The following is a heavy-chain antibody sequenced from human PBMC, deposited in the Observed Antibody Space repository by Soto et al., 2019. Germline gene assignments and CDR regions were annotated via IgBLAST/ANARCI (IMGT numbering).Heavy chain of an antibody. D-gene: IGHD3-9*01. J-gene: IGHJ5*02. CDR1: GGSTRNYF. CDR2: IYYSGTT. CDR3: ARYVNPYDTAVWFDP. V-gene: IGHV4-59*01. Sequence: PSVTLSLTCTVSGGSTRNYFWSWIRQPPGKGLEWIGCIYYSGTTNYNSSLKSRVTISLDTSKNQFSLRLRSVTAADTAVYYCARYVNPYDTAVWFDPWGQGTLVTVSS.